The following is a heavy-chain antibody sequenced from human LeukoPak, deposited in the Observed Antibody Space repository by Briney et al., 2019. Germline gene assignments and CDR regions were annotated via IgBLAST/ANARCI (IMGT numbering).Heavy chain of an antibody. CDR1: GFTFSSYG. D-gene: IGHD2-15*01. CDR2: ISSSSSYI. Sequence: PGGSLRLSCAASGFTFSSYGMHWVRQAPGKGLEWVSSISSSSSYIYYADSVKGRFTISRDNAKNSLYLQMNSLRADDTAVYYCARALVVAVTAHDSWGQGTLVTVSS. J-gene: IGHJ4*02. CDR3: ARALVVAVTAHDS. V-gene: IGHV3-21*01.